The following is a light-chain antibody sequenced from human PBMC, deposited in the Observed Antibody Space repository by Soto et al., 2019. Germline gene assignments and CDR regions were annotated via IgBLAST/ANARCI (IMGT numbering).Light chain of an antibody. CDR1: RSDLGGYNY. CDR3: SSYAGINNFYV. V-gene: IGLV2-8*01. CDR2: EVS. Sequence: QSALTKPHSASGSPGQSVTISCTGTRSDLGGYNYVSWYQQHPGKAPKLIIYEVSKRPSGVPDRFSGSKSGNTASLTVSGLQAEYEADYYCSSYAGINNFYVFGTGTKLTVL. J-gene: IGLJ1*01.